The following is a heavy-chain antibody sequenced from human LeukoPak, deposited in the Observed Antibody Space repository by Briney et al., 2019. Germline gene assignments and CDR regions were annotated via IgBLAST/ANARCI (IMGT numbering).Heavy chain of an antibody. J-gene: IGHJ5*02. CDR2: IWYDGSNK. D-gene: IGHD2-15*01. Sequence: PGGSLRFSCAASGFTFSSYGMHWVRQAPGKGLEWVAVIWYDGSNKYYADSVKGRFTISRDNSKSTLYLQMNSLRADDTAVYYCAKTQGYYDAWGQGALVTVSS. CDR3: AKTQGYYDA. V-gene: IGHV3-33*06. CDR1: GFTFSSYG.